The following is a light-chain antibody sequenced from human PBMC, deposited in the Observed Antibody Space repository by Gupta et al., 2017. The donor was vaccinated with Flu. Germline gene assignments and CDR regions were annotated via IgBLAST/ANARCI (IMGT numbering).Light chain of an antibody. J-gene: IGLJ2*01. CDR3: CSYGGSKF. Sequence: QSALTQPPSASGSPGQSVTISCTGTSSDVGGYNYVSWYQQHPRKAPKLIIYEINKRPSGVPDRFSGSKSGITASLTVSGLLAEDEADYDCCSYGGSKFFGGGTKLTVL. CDR2: EIN. CDR1: SSDVGGYNY. V-gene: IGLV2-8*01.